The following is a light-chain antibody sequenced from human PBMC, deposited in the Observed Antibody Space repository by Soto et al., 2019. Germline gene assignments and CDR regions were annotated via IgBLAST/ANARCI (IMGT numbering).Light chain of an antibody. CDR1: QSISSW. V-gene: IGKV1-5*03. J-gene: IGKJ1*01. CDR3: QQYNSYSWT. Sequence: DIQMTQSPSTLSASVGDRVSTTCRASQSISSWLAWYQQKPGKAPKLLIYKASSLESGVPSRFGGSGSGTEFTLTISSLQPDDFAIYYCQQYNSYSWTFGQGTKVDI. CDR2: KAS.